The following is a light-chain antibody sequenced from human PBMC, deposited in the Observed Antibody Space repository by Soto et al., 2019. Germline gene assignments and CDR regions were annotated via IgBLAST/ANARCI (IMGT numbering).Light chain of an antibody. V-gene: IGKV1-12*01. CDR3: QQLDSFPLT. J-gene: IGKJ5*01. CDR1: QGISSW. Sequence: DIQMTQSPSFVSASSGYRVTITCPASQGISSWLAWYQQKPGRAPKLLIYAASRLQGGVPLRFSGSGSGTEFPLSISSLQPEDVATYYCQQLDSFPLTFGQGTRLEIK. CDR2: AAS.